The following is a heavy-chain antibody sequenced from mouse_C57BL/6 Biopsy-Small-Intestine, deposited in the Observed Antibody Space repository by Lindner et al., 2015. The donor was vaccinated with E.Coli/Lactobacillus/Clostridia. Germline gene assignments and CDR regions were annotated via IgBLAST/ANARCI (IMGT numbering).Heavy chain of an antibody. V-gene: IGHV1-42*01. Sequence: VQLQESGPELVISGASVKISCKASGYSFTGYYMNWVKQSPEKSLEWIGEINPSTGGATYNQKFGAKVTLTVDRSSSTFYMQFKSLTSDDSAVYYCARREVYYFDYWGQGTTLTVSS. CDR2: INPSTGGA. J-gene: IGHJ2*01. CDR1: GYSFTGYY. CDR3: ARREVYYFDY.